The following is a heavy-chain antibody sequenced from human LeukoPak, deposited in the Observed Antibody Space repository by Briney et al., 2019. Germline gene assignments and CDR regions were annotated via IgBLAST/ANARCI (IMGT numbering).Heavy chain of an antibody. J-gene: IGHJ4*02. Sequence: GGSLRLSCAASGFTFSSYAMSWVRQAPGKGLKWVSTINDNGDGTYYADSVKGRFTISRDNAKNSLYLQMNSLRAEDTAVYYCARDPYYDSRADYWGQGTLVTVSS. CDR1: GFTFSSYA. CDR2: INDNGDGT. V-gene: IGHV3-23*01. D-gene: IGHD3-22*01. CDR3: ARDPYYDSRADY.